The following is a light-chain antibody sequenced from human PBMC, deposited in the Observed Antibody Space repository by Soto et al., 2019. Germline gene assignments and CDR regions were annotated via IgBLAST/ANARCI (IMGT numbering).Light chain of an antibody. CDR1: SSNVGGYDY. V-gene: IGLV2-8*01. J-gene: IGLJ1*01. CDR2: EVN. CDR3: ASYAGNSRYV. Sequence: QSVLTQPPSASGSPGQSVTISCTGVSSNVGGYDYVLWYQQYPGKAPKLIIFEVNKRPSRIPHRFSGSKSGIKASLTLSALQAEDEAVYYRASYAGNSRYVYGTGTKVTVL.